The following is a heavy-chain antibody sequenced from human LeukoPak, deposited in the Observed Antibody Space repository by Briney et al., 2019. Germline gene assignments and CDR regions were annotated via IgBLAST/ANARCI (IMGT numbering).Heavy chain of an antibody. V-gene: IGHV4-34*01. J-gene: IGHJ4*02. D-gene: IGHD3-3*01. CDR1: GGSFSGYY. CDR2: INHSGSN. Sequence: SETLSLTCAVYGGSFSGYYWSWIRQPPGKGLEWIGEINHSGSNNYNPSLKSRVTISVDTSKNQFSLRLSSVTAADTAVYYCARGRRYYDFWSGPTGSRYYFDYWGQGTLVTVSS. CDR3: ARGRRYYDFWSGPTGSRYYFDY.